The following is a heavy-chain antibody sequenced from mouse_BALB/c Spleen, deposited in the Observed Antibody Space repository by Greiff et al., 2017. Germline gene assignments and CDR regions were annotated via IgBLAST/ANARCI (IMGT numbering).Heavy chain of an antibody. V-gene: IGHV1S81*02. J-gene: IGHJ4*01. CDR1: GYTFTSYW. CDR3: ARWYYAMDY. Sequence: QVQLQQPGAELVKPGASVKLSCKASGYTFTSYWMHWVKQRPGQGLEWIGEINPSNGRTNYNEKFKSKATLTADKSSSTAYMQLSSLTSEDSSVYYCARWYYAMDYWGQGTSVTVSS. CDR2: INPSNGRT.